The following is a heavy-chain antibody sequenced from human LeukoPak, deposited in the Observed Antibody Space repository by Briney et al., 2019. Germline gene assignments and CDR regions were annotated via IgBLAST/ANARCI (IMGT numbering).Heavy chain of an antibody. Sequence: PSQTLSLTCTVSGGSIRSGGYYWSWIRQHPGKGLEWIGYIYYSGSTYYNPSLKSRVTISVDTSKNQFSLKLSSVTAADTAVYYCARAANVEMATADFDYWGQGTLVTVSS. J-gene: IGHJ4*02. D-gene: IGHD5-24*01. CDR1: GGSIRSGGYY. CDR3: ARAANVEMATADFDY. V-gene: IGHV4-31*03. CDR2: IYYSGST.